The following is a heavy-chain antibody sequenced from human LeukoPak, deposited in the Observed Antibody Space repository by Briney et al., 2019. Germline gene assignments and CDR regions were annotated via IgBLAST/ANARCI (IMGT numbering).Heavy chain of an antibody. D-gene: IGHD3-16*01. V-gene: IGHV4-34*01. CDR3: ARRKRIRLGGFDQ. CDR2: INHSGTT. Sequence: SETLSLTRTVNTGSFSDYYLAWIRQSPGQGLEWIGEINHSGTTNYNPSLKSRVTLLVDTSRKYFSLKLSSVTAADTAMYYCARRKRIRLGGFDQWGQGTPVTVSS. CDR1: TGSFSDYY. J-gene: IGHJ4*02.